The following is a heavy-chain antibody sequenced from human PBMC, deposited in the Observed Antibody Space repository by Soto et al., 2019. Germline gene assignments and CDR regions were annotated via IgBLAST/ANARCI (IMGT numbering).Heavy chain of an antibody. CDR3: ARESDGVTVAKNYYYYGMDV. Sequence: SVKVSCKASGGTFSSYAISWVRQAPGQGLEWMGGIIPIFGTANYAQRFQGRVTITADESTSTAYMELSSLRSEDTAVYYCARESDGVTVAKNYYYYGMDVWGQGTTVTVSS. V-gene: IGHV1-69*13. CDR2: IIPIFGTA. J-gene: IGHJ6*02. D-gene: IGHD4-17*01. CDR1: GGTFSSYA.